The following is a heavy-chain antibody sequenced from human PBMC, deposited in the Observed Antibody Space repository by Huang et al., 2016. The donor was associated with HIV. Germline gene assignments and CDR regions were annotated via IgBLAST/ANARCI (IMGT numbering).Heavy chain of an antibody. CDR1: GGSIRSDNYY. CDR2: INYSGST. J-gene: IGHJ4*02. D-gene: IGHD3-10*01. CDR3: ARLPGSITMIRGVITDPY. V-gene: IGHV4-39*01. Sequence: QLQLQESDPGLVKPSETLSLTCTVSGGSIRSDNYYWGWIRQPPGKGLEWIGSINYSGSTYSNPALKSRVTITVDTAKNQFSLKMRSVTAADTAVYYCARLPGSITMIRGVITDPYWGQGTLVTVSS.